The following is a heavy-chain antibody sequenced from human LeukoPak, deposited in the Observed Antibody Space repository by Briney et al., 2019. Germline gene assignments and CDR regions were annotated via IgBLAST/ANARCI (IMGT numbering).Heavy chain of an antibody. Sequence: ASVKVSCKASGYTFTSYDINWVRQATGQGLEWMGWMNPNSGNTGYAQKFQGRVTITRNTSISTAYMELSSLRPEDTAVYYCAREDSTRLFDYWGQGTLVTVSS. V-gene: IGHV1-8*03. CDR2: MNPNSGNT. CDR1: GYTFTSYD. D-gene: IGHD2-15*01. CDR3: AREDSTRLFDY. J-gene: IGHJ4*02.